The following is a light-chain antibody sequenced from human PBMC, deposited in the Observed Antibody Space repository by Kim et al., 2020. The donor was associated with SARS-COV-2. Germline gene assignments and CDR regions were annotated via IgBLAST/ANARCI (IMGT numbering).Light chain of an antibody. J-gene: IGKJ1*01. CDR3: QQCYSSPPT. V-gene: IGKV4-1*01. Sequence: DIVMTQSPDSLAVSLGERATINCKSSQSVLYSSNNKNYLAWYQQKPGQPPKLLIYWASTRGSGVPDRFSGSGSGTDFTLTISSLQAEDVAVYYCQQCYSSPPTFGQGTKVDIK. CDR1: QSVLYSSNNKNY. CDR2: WAS.